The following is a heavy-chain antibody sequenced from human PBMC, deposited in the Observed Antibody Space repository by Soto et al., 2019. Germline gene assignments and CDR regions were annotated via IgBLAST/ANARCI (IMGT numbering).Heavy chain of an antibody. CDR1: GFTLKSYE. J-gene: IGHJ6*02. CDR3: AKDLRIAPRLGDYYGMDV. Sequence: GGSLRLSCEASGFTLKSYEVNWVRQAPGKGLEWISYITSSTRTTYYADSVKGRFTISRDNARKSVYLQMNSLRPDDTAVYYCAKDLRIAPRLGDYYGMDVWGQGTTVTVSS. D-gene: IGHD6-6*01. CDR2: ITSSTRTT. V-gene: IGHV3-48*03.